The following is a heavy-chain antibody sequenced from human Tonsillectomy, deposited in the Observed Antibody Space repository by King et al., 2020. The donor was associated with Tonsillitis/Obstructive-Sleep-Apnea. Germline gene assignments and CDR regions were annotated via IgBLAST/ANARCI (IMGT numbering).Heavy chain of an antibody. J-gene: IGHJ4*02. Sequence: VQLVESGGGVVQPGRSLRLSCAASGFTFSSYDMHWVRQAPGKGLEWVAFISYDGSNKYYTDSVKGRFTISRDNSKNTLYLQMNSLRAEDTAVYFCARVVDLLAFDYSGQGSLVSVPS. CDR1: GFTFSSYD. V-gene: IGHV3-30*04. CDR2: ISYDGSNK. CDR3: ARVVDLLAFDY. D-gene: IGHD2-15*01.